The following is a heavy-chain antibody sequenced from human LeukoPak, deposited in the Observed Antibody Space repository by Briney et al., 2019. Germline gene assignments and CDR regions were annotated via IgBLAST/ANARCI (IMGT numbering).Heavy chain of an antibody. V-gene: IGHV3-7*03. Sequence: GGSLRLSCAASGFTFSSYWMSWVRQAPGKGLEWVANIKQDGSEKYYVDSVKGRFTISRDNSKNTLYLQMNSLRAEDTAVYYCATWRARSYYDEVDYWGQGTLVTVSS. CDR3: ATWRARSYYDEVDY. D-gene: IGHD1-26*01. CDR2: IKQDGSEK. CDR1: GFTFSSYW. J-gene: IGHJ4*02.